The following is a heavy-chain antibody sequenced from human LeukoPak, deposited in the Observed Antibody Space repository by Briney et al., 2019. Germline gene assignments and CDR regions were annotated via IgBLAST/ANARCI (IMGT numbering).Heavy chain of an antibody. CDR2: INLNSGGT. CDR1: GYTFTGYY. Sequence: GASVKVSCKASGYTFTGYYVHWVRQAPGQGLEWMGWINLNSGGTNYAQKFQGRVTMTRDTSISTAYMELSRLRSDDTAVYYCARSGPLDFWSGYYEYYFDYWGQGTLVTVSS. J-gene: IGHJ4*02. D-gene: IGHD3-3*01. CDR3: ARSGPLDFWSGYYEYYFDY. V-gene: IGHV1-2*02.